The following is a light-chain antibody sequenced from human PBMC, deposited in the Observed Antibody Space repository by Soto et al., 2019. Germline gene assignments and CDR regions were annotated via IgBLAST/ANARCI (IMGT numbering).Light chain of an antibody. CDR3: SSYTRSSTLEV. Sequence: QSALTQPASVSGSPGQSITISCTGITSDVGGYTYVSWYQQHPGKVPKLMIYDVSNRPSGVSNRFSGSKSGNTASLTISGLQAEDEAHYYCSSYTRSSTLEVFGTGTKLTVL. CDR1: TSDVGGYTY. V-gene: IGLV2-14*01. J-gene: IGLJ1*01. CDR2: DVS.